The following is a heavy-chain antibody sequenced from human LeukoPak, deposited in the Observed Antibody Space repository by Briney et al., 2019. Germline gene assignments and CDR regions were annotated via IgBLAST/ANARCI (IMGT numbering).Heavy chain of an antibody. Sequence: SVKVSCKASGGTFSSYAISWVRQAPGQGLEWMGGIIPIFGTANYAQKFQGRVTTTADESTSTAYMELSSLRSEDTPVYYCASVNLGYFDYWGQGTLVTVSS. CDR2: IIPIFGTA. CDR1: GGTFSSYA. D-gene: IGHD7-27*01. CDR3: ASVNLGYFDY. V-gene: IGHV1-69*01. J-gene: IGHJ4*02.